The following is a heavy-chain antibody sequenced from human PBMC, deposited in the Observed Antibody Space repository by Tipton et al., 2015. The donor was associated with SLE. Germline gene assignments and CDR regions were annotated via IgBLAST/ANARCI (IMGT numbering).Heavy chain of an antibody. CDR2: IYYSGST. J-gene: IGHJ4*02. CDR1: GDSISSGSYY. Sequence: TLSLTCTVSGDSISSGSYYWSWIRQHPGKGLEWIGYIYYSGSTYYNPSLKSRVTISVDTSKNQFSLKLSSVTAADTAVYYCARVTRNYGVCDYWGQGSLVTVSS. D-gene: IGHD3-10*01. CDR3: ARVTRNYGVCDY. V-gene: IGHV4-31*03.